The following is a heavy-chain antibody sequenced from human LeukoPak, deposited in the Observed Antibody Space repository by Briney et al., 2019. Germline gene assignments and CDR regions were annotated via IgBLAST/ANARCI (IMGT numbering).Heavy chain of an antibody. CDR2: IYYSGTT. J-gene: IGHJ3*02. CDR1: GGSISSGDYY. CDR3: AVHYDILTGYYKYGAFDI. Sequence: SQTLSLTCTVSGGSISSGDYYWSWIRQPPGKGLEWIGYIYYSGTTYYNPSLKSRVTISVDTSKNQFSLKLSSVTAADTAVYYCAVHYDILTGYYKYGAFDIWGQGTMVTVSS. D-gene: IGHD3-9*01. V-gene: IGHV4-30-4*01.